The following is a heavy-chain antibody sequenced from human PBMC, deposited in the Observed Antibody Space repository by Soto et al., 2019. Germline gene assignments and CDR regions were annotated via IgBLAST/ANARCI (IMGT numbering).Heavy chain of an antibody. CDR2: IKSKTDGGTT. CDR3: TTAPSLLWFGELFHYYYYYGMDV. Sequence: GVSLRLSCAASGFTFSNAWMNWVRQAPGKGLEWVGRIKSKTDGGTTDYAAPVKGRFTISRDDSKNTLYLQMNSLKTEDTAVYYCTTAPSLLWFGELFHYYYYYGMDVWGQGTTVTVSS. CDR1: GFTFSNAW. V-gene: IGHV3-15*07. D-gene: IGHD3-10*01. J-gene: IGHJ6*02.